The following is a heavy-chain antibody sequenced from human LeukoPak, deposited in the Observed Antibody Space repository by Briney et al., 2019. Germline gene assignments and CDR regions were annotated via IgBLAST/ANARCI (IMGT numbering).Heavy chain of an antibody. Sequence: SETLSLTCNVSGDSITSHYWNWIRQPPGKGLEWIGYIYYTGIIKYNPSLTSRVSMSVDTSKDQFFLKMKSVTAADTAVYHCARSVDYFDNTGPHMMFDYWGQGSLVTVSS. D-gene: IGHD3-22*01. CDR3: ARSVDYFDNTGPHMMFDY. CDR1: GDSITSHY. J-gene: IGHJ4*02. CDR2: IYYTGII. V-gene: IGHV4-59*11.